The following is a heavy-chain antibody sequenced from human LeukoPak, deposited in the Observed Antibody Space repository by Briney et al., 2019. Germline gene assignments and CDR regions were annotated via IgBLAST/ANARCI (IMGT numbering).Heavy chain of an antibody. CDR3: ARDRYSSQGLYFDY. V-gene: IGHV4-39*07. CDR2: IYYSGST. J-gene: IGHJ4*02. D-gene: IGHD6-13*01. Sequence: SETLSLTCTVSGGSISSSSYYWGWIRQPPGKGLEWIGSIYYSGSTYYNPSLKSRVTISVDTSKNQFSLKLSSVTAADTAVYYCARDRYSSQGLYFDYWGQGTLVTVSS. CDR1: GGSISSSSYY.